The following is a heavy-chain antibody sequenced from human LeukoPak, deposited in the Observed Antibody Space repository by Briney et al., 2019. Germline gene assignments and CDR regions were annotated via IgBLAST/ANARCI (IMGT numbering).Heavy chain of an antibody. V-gene: IGHV4-31*03. D-gene: IGHD6-6*01. J-gene: IGHJ4*02. CDR2: IYSSGGT. CDR3: AREHNRSSYFDY. Sequence: SQTLSLTCTVSGGSISSGDYYWSWIRQHPQKGLEWIGYIYSSGGTYYNPSLKSRITISVDTSKNQFSLKLSSVTAADTAVYYCAREHNRSSYFDYWGQGTLITVSS. CDR1: GGSISSGDYY.